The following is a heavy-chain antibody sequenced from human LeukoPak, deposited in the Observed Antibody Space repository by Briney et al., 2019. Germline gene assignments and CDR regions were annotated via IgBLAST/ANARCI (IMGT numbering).Heavy chain of an antibody. CDR2: IYYSGST. Sequence: SETLSLTCTVSGGSISSSSYYWGWIRQPPGKGLEWIGSIYYSGSTYYNPSLKSRVTISVDTSKNQFSLKLSSVTAADTAVYYCARQVLLWFGELLYYFDYWGQGTLVTVSS. CDR3: ARQVLLWFGELLYYFDY. V-gene: IGHV4-39*01. D-gene: IGHD3-10*01. CDR1: GGSISSSSYY. J-gene: IGHJ4*02.